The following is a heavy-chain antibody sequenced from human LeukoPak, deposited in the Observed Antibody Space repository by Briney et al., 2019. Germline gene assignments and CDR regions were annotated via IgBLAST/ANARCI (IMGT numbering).Heavy chain of an antibody. CDR3: ARGQLYYYGSGSYWFDP. J-gene: IGHJ5*02. D-gene: IGHD3-10*01. Sequence: SVKVSCKASGGTFSSYGISWVRQAPGQGLEWMGRIIPIFGTANYAQKFQGRVTMTRNTSISTAYMELSSLRSEDTAVYYCARGQLYYYGSGSYWFDPWGQGTLVTVSS. CDR1: GGTFSSYG. CDR2: IIPIFGTA. V-gene: IGHV1-69*05.